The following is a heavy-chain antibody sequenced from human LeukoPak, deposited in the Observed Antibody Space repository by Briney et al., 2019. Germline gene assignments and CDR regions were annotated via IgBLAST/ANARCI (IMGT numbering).Heavy chain of an antibody. D-gene: IGHD2-21*02. CDR2: IYYSGST. CDR3: ARGVVVVTATHYYYYCMDV. Sequence: PSQTLSLTCTVSGGSISSGDYYWSWIRQPPGKGLEWIGYIYYSGSTYYNPSLKSRVTISVDTSKNQFSLKLSSVTAADTAVYYCARGVVVVTATHYYYYCMDVWGKGTTVTVSS. J-gene: IGHJ6*04. CDR1: GGSISSGDYY. V-gene: IGHV4-30-4*01.